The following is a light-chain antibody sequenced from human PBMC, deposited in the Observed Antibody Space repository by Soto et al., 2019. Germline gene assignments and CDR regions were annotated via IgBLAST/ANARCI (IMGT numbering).Light chain of an antibody. V-gene: IGLV2-14*01. CDR3: CSYTTSNTRQIV. CDR1: SSDVGGYNY. CDR2: DVS. Sequence: QSALPQPASVSGSPGQSITISCTGTSSDVGGYNYVSWYQQHPGKAPKFMIYDVSNRPSGVSNRFSGSKSGNTASLTISGLQAEDEDDYYCCSYTTSNTRQIVFGTGTKLTVL. J-gene: IGLJ1*01.